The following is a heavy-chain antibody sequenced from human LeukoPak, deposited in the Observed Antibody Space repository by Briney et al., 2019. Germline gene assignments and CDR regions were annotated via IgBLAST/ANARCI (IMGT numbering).Heavy chain of an antibody. CDR2: INPNSGGT. CDR3: AREDSSSWYYFDY. CDR1: GYTFTGYY. V-gene: IGHV1-2*06. Sequence: ASVKVSCKASGYTFTGYYMHWVRQAPGQGLEWMGRINPNSGGTNYAQKFQGRVTMTRDTSISTAYMELSRLRSDDTAVYYCAREDSSSWYYFDYRGQGTLVTVSS. J-gene: IGHJ4*02. D-gene: IGHD6-13*01.